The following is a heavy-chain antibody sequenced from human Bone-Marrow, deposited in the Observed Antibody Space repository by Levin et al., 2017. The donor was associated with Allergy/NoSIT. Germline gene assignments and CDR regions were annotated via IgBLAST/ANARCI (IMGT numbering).Heavy chain of an antibody. D-gene: IGHD3-10*01. CDR1: GFTFSSYW. Sequence: GESLKISCAASGFTFSSYWMSWVRQAPGKGLEWVANIKQDGSEKYYVDSVKGRFTISRDNAKNSLYLQMNSLRAEDTAVYYCARDGGGFLWFREFGTFNAFDIWGQGTMVTVSS. CDR2: IKQDGSEK. V-gene: IGHV3-7*01. J-gene: IGHJ3*02. CDR3: ARDGGGFLWFREFGTFNAFDI.